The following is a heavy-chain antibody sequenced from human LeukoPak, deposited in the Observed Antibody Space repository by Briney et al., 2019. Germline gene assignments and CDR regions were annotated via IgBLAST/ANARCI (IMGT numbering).Heavy chain of an antibody. CDR3: ARQPRTGYCSSTSCFLWYFDL. J-gene: IGHJ2*01. V-gene: IGHV5-51*01. CDR2: IYPGDSDT. CDR1: GYSFTSYC. Sequence: GESLKISCKGSGYSFTSYCIGWVRQMPGKGLEWMGIIYPGDSDTRYSPSFQGQVTISADKAISTAYMQWSSLKASDTAMYYCARQPRTGYCSSTSCFLWYFDLWGRGTLVTVSS. D-gene: IGHD2-2*01.